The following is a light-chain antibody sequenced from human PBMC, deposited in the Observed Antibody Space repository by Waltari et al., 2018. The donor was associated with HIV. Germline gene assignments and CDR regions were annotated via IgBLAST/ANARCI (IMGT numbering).Light chain of an antibody. J-gene: IGKJ2*01. CDR3: QQYYNWPYT. CDR2: GAS. CDR1: QGVSSN. V-gene: IGKV3-15*01. Sequence: IVMTKSPATLSVSPGDRATLPCRASQGVSSNLAWYQQKPCQAPRLLSYGASTRATGIPARFRGSGSGTEFTLTRSSLQSEDCAVYFCQQYYNWPYTFGQGTKLEIK.